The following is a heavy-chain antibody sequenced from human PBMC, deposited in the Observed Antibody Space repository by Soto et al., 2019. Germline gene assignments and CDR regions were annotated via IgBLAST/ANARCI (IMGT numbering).Heavy chain of an antibody. Sequence: PSETLSLTCTVSGGSISSSSYYLGWIRQPPGKGLEWIGSIYYSGSTYYNPSLKSRVTISVDTSKNQFSLKLSSVTAADTAVYYCARHNWNDRDYYYYGMDVWGQGTTVT. CDR2: IYYSGST. CDR3: ARHNWNDRDYYYYGMDV. CDR1: GGSISSSSYY. V-gene: IGHV4-39*01. D-gene: IGHD1-20*01. J-gene: IGHJ6*02.